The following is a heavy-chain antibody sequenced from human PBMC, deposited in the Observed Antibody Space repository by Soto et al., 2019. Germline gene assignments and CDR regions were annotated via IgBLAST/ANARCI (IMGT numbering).Heavy chain of an antibody. Sequence: QVQLVQSGAEVKKPGSSVKVSCEASGGTFSSYAISWVRQAPGQGLQWMGRNIPLFGAANYAQKFQGRVTITADKSTSTAYMELSSLRSEDTAVYYCARDPTYYYDSSGYYLDYWGQGTLVTVSS. J-gene: IGHJ4*02. D-gene: IGHD3-22*01. CDR1: GGTFSSYA. V-gene: IGHV1-69*14. CDR3: ARDPTYYYDSSGYYLDY. CDR2: NIPLFGAA.